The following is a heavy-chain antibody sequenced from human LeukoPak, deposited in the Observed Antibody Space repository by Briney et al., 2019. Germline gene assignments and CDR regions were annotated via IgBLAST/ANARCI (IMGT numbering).Heavy chain of an antibody. CDR2: ISSSSSYI. V-gene: IGHV3-21*01. J-gene: IGHJ5*02. D-gene: IGHD5-18*01. CDR1: GFTFSSYW. Sequence: GGSLRLSCAASGFTFSSYWMHWVRQAPGKGLEWVSSISSSSSYIYYADSVKGRFTISRDNAKNSLYLQMNSLRAEDTAVYYCARGEARAMVPWGQGTLVTVSS. CDR3: ARGEARAMVP.